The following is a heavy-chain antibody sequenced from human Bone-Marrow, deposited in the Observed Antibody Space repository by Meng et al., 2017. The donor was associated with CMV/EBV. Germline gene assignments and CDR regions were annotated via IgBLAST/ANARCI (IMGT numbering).Heavy chain of an antibody. CDR3: ARDRAIAVAGYYYYYGMDV. CDR2: INTNTGNP. Sequence: ASVKVSCKASGYTFTGYYMHWVRQAPGQGLEWMGWINTNTGNPTYAQGFTGRFVFSLDTSVSTAYLQICSLKAEDTAVYYCARDRAIAVAGYYYYYGMDVWGQGTTVTVYS. J-gene: IGHJ6*02. V-gene: IGHV7-4-1*01. D-gene: IGHD6-19*01. CDR1: GYTFTGYY.